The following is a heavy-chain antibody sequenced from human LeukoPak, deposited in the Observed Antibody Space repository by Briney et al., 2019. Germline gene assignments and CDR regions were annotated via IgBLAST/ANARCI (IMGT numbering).Heavy chain of an antibody. Sequence: PGGSLRLSCAASGFTVSSNYMSWVRQAPGKGLEWVSVIYSGGSTYYADSVKGRFTISRDNSKNTLYLQMNSLRAEDTAVYYCATCSGGSCYSEAFDIWGQGTMVTVSS. V-gene: IGHV3-53*01. J-gene: IGHJ3*02. D-gene: IGHD2-15*01. CDR1: GFTVSSNY. CDR2: IYSGGST. CDR3: ATCSGGSCYSEAFDI.